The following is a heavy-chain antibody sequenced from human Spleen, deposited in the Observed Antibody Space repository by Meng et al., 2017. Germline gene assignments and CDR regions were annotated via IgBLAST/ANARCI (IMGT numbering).Heavy chain of an antibody. CDR1: GFTFSSYS. CDR3: ARDVSGWYRLHY. J-gene: IGHJ4*02. D-gene: IGHD6-19*01. Sequence: GESLKISCTASGFTFSSYSMNWVRQAPGKGLEWVSSISSSSSYIYYADSVKGRFTISRDNAENTMYLQMNSLRAEDTAVYYCARDVSGWYRLHYWGQGTLVTVSS. CDR2: ISSSSSYI. V-gene: IGHV3-21*01.